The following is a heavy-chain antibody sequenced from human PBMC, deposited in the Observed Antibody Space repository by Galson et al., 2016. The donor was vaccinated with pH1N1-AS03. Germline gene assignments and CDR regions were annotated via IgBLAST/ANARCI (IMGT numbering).Heavy chain of an antibody. Sequence: SVKVSCKASGYIFTGFYVHWVRQAPGQGLEWMGWINTDSGVTNYAQKFEAWVTMTRDTSVSTAYMELYGLKSDDTAVYYCARDLRGPCTSDTCPPTYYFGMDVWGQGTTVIVSS. J-gene: IGHJ6*02. CDR2: INTDSGVT. CDR1: GYIFTGFY. D-gene: IGHD2-2*01. V-gene: IGHV1-2*04. CDR3: ARDLRGPCTSDTCPPTYYFGMDV.